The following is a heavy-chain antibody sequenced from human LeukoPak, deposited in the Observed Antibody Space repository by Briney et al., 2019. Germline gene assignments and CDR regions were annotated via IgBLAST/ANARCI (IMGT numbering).Heavy chain of an antibody. D-gene: IGHD1-26*01. CDR1: GFTFSRYW. Sequence: GGSLRLSCAASGFTFSRYWTSWVRQAPGKGLEWVANIKQDGSEKYYVDSVKGRFTISRDNAKNSLYLQMNSLRAEDTAVYYCARELGRVGAFDIWGQGTMVTVSS. CDR3: ARELGRVGAFDI. V-gene: IGHV3-7*01. CDR2: IKQDGSEK. J-gene: IGHJ3*02.